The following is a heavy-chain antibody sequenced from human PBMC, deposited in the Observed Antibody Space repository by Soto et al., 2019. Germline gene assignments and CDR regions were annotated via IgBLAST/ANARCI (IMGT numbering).Heavy chain of an antibody. V-gene: IGHV4-31*03. CDR3: ARDVSAAGTRYYYGMDV. J-gene: IGHJ6*02. D-gene: IGHD6-13*01. Sequence: QVQLQESGPGLVKPSQTLSLTCTVSGGSISSGGYYWSWIRQHPGKGLEWIGYIYYSGSTYYNPSLKSRVTISVDTSKNQFSLKLSSVTAADTAVYYCARDVSAAGTRYYYGMDVWGQGTTVTVSS. CDR1: GGSISSGGYY. CDR2: IYYSGST.